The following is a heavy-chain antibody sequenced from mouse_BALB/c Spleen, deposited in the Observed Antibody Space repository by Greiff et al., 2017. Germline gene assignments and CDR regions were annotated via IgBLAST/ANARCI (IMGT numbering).Heavy chain of an antibody. V-gene: IGHV1-63*02. D-gene: IGHD2-4*01. Sequence: VQLQQSGAELVRPGTSVKISCKASGYTFTNYWLGWVKQRPGHGLEWIGDIYPGGGYTNYNEKFKGKATLTADTSSSTAYMQLSSLTSEDSAVYFCARGNYDYDEYFDYWGQGTTLTVSS. J-gene: IGHJ2*01. CDR2: IYPGGGYT. CDR1: GYTFTNYW. CDR3: ARGNYDYDEYFDY.